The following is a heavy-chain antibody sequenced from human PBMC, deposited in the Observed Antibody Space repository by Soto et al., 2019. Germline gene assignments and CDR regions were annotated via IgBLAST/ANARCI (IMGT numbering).Heavy chain of an antibody. CDR2: SSGGST. Sequence: EVQLLESGGGLVQPGGSLRLSCAASGFTFTNYAMSWVRQAPGKGLEWVSVSSGGSTYYADSVKGRFTLSRDNSKNTLYEQMNSLRAEDTAVYYCAKGVQYCSGNRCYSYYYYGMDVWGQGTTVTVSS. CDR3: AKGVQYCSGNRCYSYYYYGMDV. J-gene: IGHJ6*02. CDR1: GFTFTNYA. V-gene: IGHV3-23*01. D-gene: IGHD2-2*01.